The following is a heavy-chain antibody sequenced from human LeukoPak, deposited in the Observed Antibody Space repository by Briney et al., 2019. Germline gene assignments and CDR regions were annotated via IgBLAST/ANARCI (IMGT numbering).Heavy chain of an antibody. D-gene: IGHD4-17*01. CDR3: ARDLGASGMDV. V-gene: IGHV3-53*01. CDR2: IYSGGST. Sequence: GGSLRLSCAASGFTVNSNYMSWVRQAPGKGLEWVSVIYSGGSTYYADSVKGRFTISRDNAKNSLYLQMNSLRAEDTAVYYCARDLGASGMDVWGQGTTVTVSS. CDR1: GFTVNSNY. J-gene: IGHJ6*02.